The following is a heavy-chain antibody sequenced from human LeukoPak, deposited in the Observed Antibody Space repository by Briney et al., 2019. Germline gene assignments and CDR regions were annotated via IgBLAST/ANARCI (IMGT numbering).Heavy chain of an antibody. J-gene: IGHJ5*02. CDR3: AKDSAGAYYGSGSYPRT. CDR2: ISWNSGSI. Sequence: PGRSLRLSCAASGFTFDDYAMHWVWQAPGKGLEWVSGISWNSGSIGYADSVKGRFTISRDNAKNSLYLQMNSLRAEDTALYYCAKDSAGAYYGSGSYPRTWGQGTLVTVSS. CDR1: GFTFDDYA. D-gene: IGHD3-10*01. V-gene: IGHV3-9*01.